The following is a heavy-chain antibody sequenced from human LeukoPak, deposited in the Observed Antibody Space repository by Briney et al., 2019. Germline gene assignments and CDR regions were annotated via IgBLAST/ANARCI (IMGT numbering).Heavy chain of an antibody. V-gene: IGHV3-7*01. J-gene: IGHJ3*02. D-gene: IGHD5-12*01. CDR2: IKQDGSKK. CDR3: ARQGGYHFPNAVDI. Sequence: GASLRLSCAASGFTFSNFWMSWVRQAPGKGLEWVANIKQDGSKKNYVDSVKGRFSISRDNGKKSMYLQMNSLRADDTAVYYCARQGGYHFPNAVDIWGQGKLVTVSS. CDR1: GFTFSNFW.